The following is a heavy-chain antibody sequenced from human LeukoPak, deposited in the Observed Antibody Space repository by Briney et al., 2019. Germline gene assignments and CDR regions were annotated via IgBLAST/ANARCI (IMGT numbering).Heavy chain of an antibody. CDR1: GFTFDDYA. CDR3: AKDMEDIVVVPGSYGMDV. Sequence: PGRSLRLSCAASGFTFDDYAMHWVRQAPGKGLEWVSDISWNSGSIGYADSVKGRFTISRDNAKNSLYLQMNSLRAEDTALYYCAKDMEDIVVVPGSYGMDVWGQGTTVAVSS. J-gene: IGHJ6*02. CDR2: ISWNSGSI. D-gene: IGHD2-2*01. V-gene: IGHV3-9*01.